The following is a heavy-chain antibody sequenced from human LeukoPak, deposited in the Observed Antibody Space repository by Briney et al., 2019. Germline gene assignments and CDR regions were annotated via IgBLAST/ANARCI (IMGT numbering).Heavy chain of an antibody. CDR3: ARGGGYCYDASGDPRPNNWFDP. V-gene: IGHV4-59*01. CDR1: GDSITTYY. Sequence: SETLSLTCSVSGDSITTYYWSWIRQPPGKGLEWIAYIYNSGSINYNPSLKSRVTISLDTSKNQFSLKLSSVTAADTAVYYCARGGGYCYDASGDPRPNNWFDPWGQGTLVTVSS. J-gene: IGHJ5*02. CDR2: IYNSGSI. D-gene: IGHD3-22*01.